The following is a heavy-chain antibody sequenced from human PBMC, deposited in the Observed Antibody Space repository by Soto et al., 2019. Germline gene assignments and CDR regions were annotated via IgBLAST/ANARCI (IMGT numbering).Heavy chain of an antibody. J-gene: IGHJ6*02. D-gene: IGHD3-3*01. CDR3: ARDPRGDDFWSAYYYGMEV. CDR2: IYTSGST. Sequence: TSDTLSLTCTVSGGSISSYYWSWIRQPAGKGLEWIGRIYTSGSTNYNPSLKSRVTMSVDTSKNQFSLKLSSVTAADTAVYYCARDPRGDDFWSAYYYGMEVWGQGTTVTVS. V-gene: IGHV4-4*07. CDR1: GGSISSYY.